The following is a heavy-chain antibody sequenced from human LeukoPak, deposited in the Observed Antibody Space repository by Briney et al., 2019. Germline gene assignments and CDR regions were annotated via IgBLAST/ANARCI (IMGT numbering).Heavy chain of an antibody. V-gene: IGHV3-21*04. CDR1: GFTFSSYS. CDR3: AKDYGSGSGWFDP. Sequence: GGSLRLSCAASGFTFSSYSMNWVRQAPGKGLEWVSSISSSSSYIYYADSVKGRFTISRDNAKNSLYLQMNSLRAEDTAVYSCAKDYGSGSGWFDPWGQGTLVTVSS. D-gene: IGHD3-10*01. J-gene: IGHJ5*02. CDR2: ISSSSSYI.